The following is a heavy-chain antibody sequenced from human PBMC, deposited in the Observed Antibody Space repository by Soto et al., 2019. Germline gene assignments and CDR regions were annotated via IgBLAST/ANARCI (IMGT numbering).Heavy chain of an antibody. CDR2: ISENGGST. J-gene: IGHJ4*01. D-gene: IGHD4-17*01. CDR1: GFTFSNYA. CDR3: AKRTSVPGGHLDDY. Sequence: QTGGSLRLSCAASGFTFSNYAMSWVRQAPGKGLEWVSAISENGGSTYYADSVKGRFTISRDNSKSALSLQMNSLRAEDTAVYYCAKRTSVPGGHLDDYWGQGTLVTVSS. V-gene: IGHV3-23*01.